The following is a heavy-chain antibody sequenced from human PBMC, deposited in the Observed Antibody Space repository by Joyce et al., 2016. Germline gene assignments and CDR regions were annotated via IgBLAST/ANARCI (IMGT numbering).Heavy chain of an antibody. Sequence: QVQLVQSGAEVKKPGASVKVSCKASGYDFLSLGISWVRPAPGQGPDWMGWISANYGNTNYTQKLQGRVTLTIDTSTSTAYMELRSLSSDDTAVYYCARGQDSFDIWGQGTMVTVSS. CDR3: ARGQDSFDI. J-gene: IGHJ3*02. CDR1: GYDFLSLG. V-gene: IGHV1-18*01. CDR2: ISANYGNT.